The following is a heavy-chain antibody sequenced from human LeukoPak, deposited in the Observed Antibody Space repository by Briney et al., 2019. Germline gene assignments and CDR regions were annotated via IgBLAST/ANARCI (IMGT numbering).Heavy chain of an antibody. V-gene: IGHV3-23*01. Sequence: GGPLRLSCEASGFTFSNYAMSWVRQAPGKGLEWVSSIRASGGSTYYTDSVKGRFTISRDNSKNTLFLQMNSLRAEDMAVYYCAKDRADVVSTMVLDYWGQGILVTVSS. D-gene: IGHD5/OR15-5a*01. CDR3: AKDRADVVSTMVLDY. J-gene: IGHJ4*02. CDR1: GFTFSNYA. CDR2: IRASGGST.